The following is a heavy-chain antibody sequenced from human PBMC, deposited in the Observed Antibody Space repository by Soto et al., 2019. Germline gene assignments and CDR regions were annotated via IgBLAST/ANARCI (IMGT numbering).Heavy chain of an antibody. CDR3: ARGRAYYEYVWGRGNWFDP. Sequence: QVQLVQSGAEVKKPGSSVKVSCKASGGTFSSYAISWVRQAPGQGLEWMGGIIPIFGTANYAQKFQGRVTITADESTGTAYMELSSLRSEDTAVYYGARGRAYYEYVWGRGNWFDPWGQGTLVTVSS. CDR2: IIPIFGTA. J-gene: IGHJ5*02. CDR1: GGTFSSYA. D-gene: IGHD3-16*01. V-gene: IGHV1-69*01.